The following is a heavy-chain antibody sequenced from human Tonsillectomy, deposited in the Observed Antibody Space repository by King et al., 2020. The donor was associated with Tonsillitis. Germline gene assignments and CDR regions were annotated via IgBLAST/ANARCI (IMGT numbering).Heavy chain of an antibody. CDR1: GYSISSGYY. V-gene: IGHV4-38-2*02. D-gene: IGHD6-13*01. Sequence: VQLQESGPGLVKPSETLSLTCAVSGYSISSGYYWGWIRQPPGKGLEWIGSIYHSGSTYYNPSLKSRVTISVDTSKNQFSLKLSSVTAADTAVYYCARDLTLAAAGTYNWFDPWGQGTLVTVSS. J-gene: IGHJ5*02. CDR3: ARDLTLAAAGTYNWFDP. CDR2: IYHSGST.